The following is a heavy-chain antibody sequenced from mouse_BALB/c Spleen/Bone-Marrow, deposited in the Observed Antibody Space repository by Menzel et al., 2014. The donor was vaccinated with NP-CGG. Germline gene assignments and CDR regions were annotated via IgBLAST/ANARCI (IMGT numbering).Heavy chain of an antibody. CDR1: GFTFNSYG. CDR3: SRGNYGNYVDYFDY. V-gene: IGHV5-6-3*01. J-gene: IGHJ2*01. D-gene: IGHD2-1*01. CDR2: INRNGGSS. Sequence: EVKLMESGGGLVQPGGSLKVSCAASGFTFNSYGMSWVRQTPDKRLELVATINRNGGSSYYPDSVKGRFTISRDNAKNTLYLQMSSLKSEDTAIYYCSRGNYGNYVDYFDYWGQGTTLTVSS.